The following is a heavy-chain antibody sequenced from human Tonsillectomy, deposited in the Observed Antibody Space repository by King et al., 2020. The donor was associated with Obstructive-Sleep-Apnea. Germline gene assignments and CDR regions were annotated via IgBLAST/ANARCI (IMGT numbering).Heavy chain of an antibody. CDR1: GDSVSSNSAA. CDR2: TYYRSKWYN. V-gene: IGHV6-1*01. J-gene: IGHJ6*02. Sequence: VQLQQSGPGLVKPSQTLSLTCAISGDSVSSNSAAWNWIRQSPSRGLEWLGRTYYRSKWYNDYAVSVKSRITINPDTSKNQFSLQLNSVTPEDTAVYYCARQNKRANSGYDSGPYYYYGMDVWGQGTTVTVSS. CDR3: ARQNKRANSGYDSGPYYYYGMDV. D-gene: IGHD5-12*01.